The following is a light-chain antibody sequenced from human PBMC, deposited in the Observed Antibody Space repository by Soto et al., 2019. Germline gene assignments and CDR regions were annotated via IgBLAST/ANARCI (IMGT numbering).Light chain of an antibody. J-gene: IGKJ1*01. CDR3: QQRSNWPPT. CDR2: DAS. V-gene: IGKV3-11*01. Sequence: EIVLTQSPATLSLSPGERATLSCRPSQSVSSYLAWYQQNHGQAPRLLIYDASNRATGIPARFSGSGSGTDFTLTISSLEPEDFAVYYCQQRSNWPPTFGQGTKVEIK. CDR1: QSVSSY.